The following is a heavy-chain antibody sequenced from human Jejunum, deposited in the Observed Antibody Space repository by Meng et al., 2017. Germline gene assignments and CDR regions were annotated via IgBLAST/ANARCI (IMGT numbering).Heavy chain of an antibody. V-gene: IGHV3-30*01. CDR3: ARRSITATNYWGAFDI. J-gene: IGHJ3*02. Sequence: GESLKISCAASGFTLSNFPIHWVRRAPGKGLEWVAAISPDGRGTFYADSVKGRFTISRDTSKDTVSLQMNSLRSDDAAVYYCARRSITATNYWGAFDIWGQGTKVTVSS. D-gene: IGHD4-17*01. CDR2: ISPDGRGT. CDR1: GFTLSNFP.